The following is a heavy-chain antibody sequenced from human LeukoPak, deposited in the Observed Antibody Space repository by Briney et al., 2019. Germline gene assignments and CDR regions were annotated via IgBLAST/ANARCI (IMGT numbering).Heavy chain of an antibody. CDR3: ARRIVGYYYMDV. CDR1: GGSISSSSYY. D-gene: IGHD1-26*01. CDR2: IYYSGST. J-gene: IGHJ6*03. V-gene: IGHV4-39*07. Sequence: SETLSLTCTVSGGSISSSSYYWGWIRQPPGKGLEWIGSIYYSGSTYYNPSLKSRVTISVDTSKNQFSLKLSSVTAADTAVYYCARRIVGYYYMDVWGKGTTVTVSS.